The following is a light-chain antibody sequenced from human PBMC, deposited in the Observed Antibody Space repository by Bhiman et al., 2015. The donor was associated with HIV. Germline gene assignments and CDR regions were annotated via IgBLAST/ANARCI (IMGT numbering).Light chain of an antibody. V-gene: IGLV1-51*01. CDR2: DNK. J-gene: IGLJ2*01. Sequence: QSVLTQPPSVSAAPGQKVTISCSGGSSNIGNNYVSWYQQFPGTAPKLLIYDNKKRPSDIPDRFSGSKSGTSATLAITGLQSGDEADYFCGTWDNSLSMVVFGEGTKLTVL. CDR3: GTWDNSLSMVV. CDR1: SSNIGNNY.